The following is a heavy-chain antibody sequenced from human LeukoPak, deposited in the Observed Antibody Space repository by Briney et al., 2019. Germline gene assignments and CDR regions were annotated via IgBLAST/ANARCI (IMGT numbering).Heavy chain of an antibody. CDR2: ISTKSSTI. V-gene: IGHV3-48*02. Sequence: GGSLRLSCAASGFTFSSYGMNWVRQAPGKGLEWGSYISTKSSTIYYADSVKGRFTISRDNAKNSLYLQLNSLRDEDTAVYYCAVEPSAADDAFDIGGEGTMVTVS. D-gene: IGHD6-13*01. CDR3: AVEPSAADDAFDI. CDR1: GFTFSSYG. J-gene: IGHJ3*02.